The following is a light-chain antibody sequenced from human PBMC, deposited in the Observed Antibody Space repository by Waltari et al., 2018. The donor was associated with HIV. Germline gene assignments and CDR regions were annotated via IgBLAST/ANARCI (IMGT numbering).Light chain of an antibody. CDR2: WAS. CDR3: QQYYTTPLT. V-gene: IGKV4-1*01. CDR1: QSVLYSSNNKKY. Sequence: DIVMTQSPDSLAVSLGERATINCKSSQSVLYSSNNKKYLAWYQQKPGQPPKLLIYWASTRESGVPDRFSGSGSGTDVTLTIRSLQAEDVAVYYCQQYYTTPLTFGGGTKVEIK. J-gene: IGKJ4*01.